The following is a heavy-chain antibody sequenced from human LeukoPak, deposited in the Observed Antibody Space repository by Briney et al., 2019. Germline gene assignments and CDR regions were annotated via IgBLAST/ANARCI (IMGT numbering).Heavy chain of an antibody. D-gene: IGHD6-19*01. CDR1: GFTFSSYG. Sequence: GGSLRLSCAASGFTFSSYGMHWVRQAPGKGLEWVAVIWYDGINKYYADSVKGRFTISRDHSKNTLYLQMKSLRAEDTAVYYCARELEIAVAGTLGYWGQGTLVTVSS. J-gene: IGHJ4*02. V-gene: IGHV3-33*01. CDR2: IWYDGINK. CDR3: ARELEIAVAGTLGY.